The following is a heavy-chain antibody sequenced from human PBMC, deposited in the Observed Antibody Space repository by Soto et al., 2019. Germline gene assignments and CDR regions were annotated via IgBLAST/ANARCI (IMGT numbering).Heavy chain of an antibody. Sequence: QVQLVQSGAEVKKPGSSVKVSCKASGGTFSSYGVTWVRQAPGQGLEWMGGIIPMFGTANYALRFQGRVTITADESTSTAYMELSIMRSEDTAVYYCARWGSTWNPLYGMDVWGQGTTVTVSS. CDR2: IIPMFGTA. CDR1: GGTFSSYG. V-gene: IGHV1-69*01. J-gene: IGHJ6*02. D-gene: IGHD1-20*01. CDR3: ARWGSTWNPLYGMDV.